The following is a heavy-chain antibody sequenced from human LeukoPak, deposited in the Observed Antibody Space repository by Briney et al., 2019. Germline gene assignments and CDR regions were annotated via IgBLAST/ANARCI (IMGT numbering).Heavy chain of an antibody. CDR2: IYYSGST. CDR1: GGSISSGGYY. Sequence: SETLSLTCTVSGGSISSGGYYWSWNRQHPGKGLEWIGYIYYSGSTYYNPSLKSRVTISVDTSKNQFSLKLSSVTAADTAVYYCARDRGDGYNSNYFDYWGQGTLVTVSS. J-gene: IGHJ4*02. D-gene: IGHD5-24*01. V-gene: IGHV4-31*03. CDR3: ARDRGDGYNSNYFDY.